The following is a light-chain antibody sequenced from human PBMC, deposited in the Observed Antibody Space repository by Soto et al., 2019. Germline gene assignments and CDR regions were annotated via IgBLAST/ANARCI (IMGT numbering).Light chain of an antibody. Sequence: QSVLTQSASVSGSPGQSITISCTGTSSDVGNYNYVSWYQQHPCEVPKLIIFNVNNRPSGFSNRFSGSKSGNTASLTISGLQAEDEADYYCSSFTSSTTYVFGTGTKVTVL. CDR2: NVN. J-gene: IGLJ1*01. CDR1: SSDVGNYNY. CDR3: SSFTSSTTYV. V-gene: IGLV2-14*01.